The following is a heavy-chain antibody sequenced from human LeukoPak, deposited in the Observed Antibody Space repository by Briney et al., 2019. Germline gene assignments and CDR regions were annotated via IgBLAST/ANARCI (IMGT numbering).Heavy chain of an antibody. CDR3: ARDDGSFDY. V-gene: IGHV4-59*01. J-gene: IGHJ4*02. CDR1: GGSIRSYY. Sequence: PSETLSLTCTVSGGSIRSYYWSWIRQPPGKGLEWIGYIYYSGSTNYNPSLKSRVTISVDTSKNQFSLKPSSVTAADTAVYYCARDDGSFDYWGQGTLVTVSS. CDR2: IYYSGST.